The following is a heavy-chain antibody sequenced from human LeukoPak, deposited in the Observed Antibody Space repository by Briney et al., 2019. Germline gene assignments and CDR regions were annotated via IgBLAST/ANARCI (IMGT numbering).Heavy chain of an antibody. Sequence: GGSLRFSCAASGFTFSNYNMNWVRQAPGKGLEWVSSISSGSTYMYYADSVKGRFTISRDNAKNSLYLQMNSLRAEDTAVYYCARDSEVRITMVRGVLDYWGQGTLVTVSS. CDR1: GFTFSNYN. D-gene: IGHD3-10*01. CDR2: ISSGSTYM. CDR3: ARDSEVRITMVRGVLDY. V-gene: IGHV3-21*01. J-gene: IGHJ4*02.